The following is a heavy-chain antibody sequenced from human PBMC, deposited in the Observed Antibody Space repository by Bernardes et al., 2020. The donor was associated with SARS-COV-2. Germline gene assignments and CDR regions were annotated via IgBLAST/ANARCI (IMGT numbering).Heavy chain of an antibody. Sequence: GSRRKSGASSGFTVSTNHRGGVSTGPGKGLEWVSEIYGDGRTFYADSVKGRFTISRDTSKNTLYLQMNSLRAEDTAVYYCARGRDSSSFFDYWGQGTLGTVSS. CDR1: GFTVSTNH. J-gene: IGHJ4*02. D-gene: IGHD6-13*01. V-gene: IGHV3-53*01. CDR2: IYGDGRT. CDR3: ARGRDSSSFFDY.